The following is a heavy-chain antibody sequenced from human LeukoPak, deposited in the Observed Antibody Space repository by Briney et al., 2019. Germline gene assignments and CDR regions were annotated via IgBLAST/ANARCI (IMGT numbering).Heavy chain of an antibody. V-gene: IGHV4-61*02. CDR1: GGTISSGCYY. CDR2: IYSSGRT. J-gene: IGHJ4*02. Sequence: ASETLSLTCTVSGGTISSGCYYWIWIRQPAGKGLEWIGRIYSSGRTNYNPSLKSRVTISVDTAKNQFSLKLSSVTAADTAVYYCARAHYQLLYLDYWGQGTLVTVSS. CDR3: ARAHYQLLYLDY. D-gene: IGHD2-2*02.